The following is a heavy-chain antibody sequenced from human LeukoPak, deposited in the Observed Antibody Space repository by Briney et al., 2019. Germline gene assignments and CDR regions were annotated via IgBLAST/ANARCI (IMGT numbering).Heavy chain of an antibody. CDR3: ARGIGNNRYYYYMDV. V-gene: IGHV4-59*01. D-gene: IGHD1-14*01. CDR1: GGSISSYY. J-gene: IGHJ6*03. CDR2: VYYSGST. Sequence: SETLSLTXTVSGGSISSYYWSWIRQPPGKGLEWIGYVYYSGSTNYNPSLESRVTISVDTSKNHFSLKLSSVTAADTAVYYCARGIGNNRYYYYMDVWGKGTTVTVSS.